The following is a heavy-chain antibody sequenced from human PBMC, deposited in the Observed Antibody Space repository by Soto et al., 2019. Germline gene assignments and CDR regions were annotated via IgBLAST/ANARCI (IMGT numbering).Heavy chain of an antibody. Sequence: EVQLVESGGGLVKPGGSLRLSCAASGFTFSSYSMNWVRQAPGKGLEWVSSISSSSSYIYYADSVKGRFTISRDNAKNSLYLQMNSLRAEDTAVYYCARDDIVATMGLFAFDIWDQGTMVTVSS. V-gene: IGHV3-21*01. CDR1: GFTFSSYS. J-gene: IGHJ3*02. D-gene: IGHD5-12*01. CDR3: ARDDIVATMGLFAFDI. CDR2: ISSSSSYI.